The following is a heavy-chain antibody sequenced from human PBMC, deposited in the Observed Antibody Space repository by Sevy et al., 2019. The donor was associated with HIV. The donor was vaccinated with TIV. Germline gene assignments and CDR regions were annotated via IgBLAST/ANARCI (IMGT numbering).Heavy chain of an antibody. Sequence: ASVKVSCKASGYTFTGYYMHWVRQAPGQGLEWMGWINPNSGGTNYAQKFQGRVTMTRDTSISTAYMELSRLRSDDTAVYYCARVGEDFTGWLGPAYFDYWGQGTLVTVSS. CDR3: ARVGEDFTGWLGPAYFDY. V-gene: IGHV1-2*02. J-gene: IGHJ4*02. CDR1: GYTFTGYY. CDR2: INPNSGGT. D-gene: IGHD6-19*01.